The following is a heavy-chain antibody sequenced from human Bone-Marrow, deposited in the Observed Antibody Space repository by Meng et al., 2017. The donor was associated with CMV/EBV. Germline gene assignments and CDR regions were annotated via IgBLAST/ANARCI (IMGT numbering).Heavy chain of an antibody. J-gene: IGHJ4*02. Sequence: SETLSLTCAVYGGSFSGYYWSWIRQPPGKGLEWIGEINHSGSTNYNPSLKSRVTISVDTSKNQFSLKLSSVTAADTAVYYCARGRRLSLGATIYYFDYWGQGTLVTVSP. CDR2: INHSGST. V-gene: IGHV4-34*01. CDR1: GGSFSGYY. D-gene: IGHD5-12*01. CDR3: ARGRRLSLGATIYYFDY.